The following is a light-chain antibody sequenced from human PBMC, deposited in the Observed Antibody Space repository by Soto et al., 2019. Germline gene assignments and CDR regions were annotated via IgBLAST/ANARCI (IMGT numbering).Light chain of an antibody. J-gene: IGKJ4*01. CDR2: GAS. CDR1: QSISSN. Sequence: EIVMTQSPGTLSLSPGERATLSCRASQSISSNLAWYQQRPGQAPRLLIYGASTRAPGIPARFSGSGSGTEFTLTISSLQSEDFAVYYCKHYNNLPLTLGGGTNVDIK. V-gene: IGKV3-15*01. CDR3: KHYNNLPLT.